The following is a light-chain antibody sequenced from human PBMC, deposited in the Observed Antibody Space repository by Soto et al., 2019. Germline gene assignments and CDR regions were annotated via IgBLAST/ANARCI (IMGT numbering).Light chain of an antibody. CDR2: GAS. CDR3: QRYGVEVT. J-gene: IGKJ3*01. Sequence: EIVLTQSPGTLSLSPGERATLSCRASQSVSSSYLAWYQQKPGQAPRLLIYGASSRATGIPDRFSGSGSGTDFTITISRMEPEDCAVYYCQRYGVEVTVGPGTKVDIK. CDR1: QSVSSSY. V-gene: IGKV3-20*01.